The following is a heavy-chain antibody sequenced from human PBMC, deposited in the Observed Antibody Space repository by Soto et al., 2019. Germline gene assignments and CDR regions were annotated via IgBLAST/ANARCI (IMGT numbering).Heavy chain of an antibody. V-gene: IGHV3-30-3*01. D-gene: IGHD5-12*01. CDR2: ISYDGSNK. CDR3: ARPHRGGWLQSSAFDS. J-gene: IGHJ4*02. CDR1: GFTFSSYA. Sequence: QVQLVESGGGVVQPGRSLRLSCAASGFTFSSYAMHWVRQAPGKGLEWVAVISYDGSNKYYADSVKGRFTISRDNSKNPLYRKINSLRAETTVVYYWARPHRGGWLQSSAFDSGAQGPLATVSS.